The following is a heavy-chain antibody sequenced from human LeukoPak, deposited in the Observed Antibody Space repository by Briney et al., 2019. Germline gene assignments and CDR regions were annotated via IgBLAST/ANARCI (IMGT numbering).Heavy chain of an antibody. Sequence: PSETLSLTCAVSGGSISSYYWSWIRQPPGKGLEWIGYIYYSGSTNYNPSLKSRVTISVDTSKNQFSLKLSSVTAADTAVYYCARDQGYGLDYWGQGTLVTVSS. V-gene: IGHV4-59*12. CDR1: GGSISSYY. D-gene: IGHD5-18*01. CDR2: IYYSGST. CDR3: ARDQGYGLDY. J-gene: IGHJ4*02.